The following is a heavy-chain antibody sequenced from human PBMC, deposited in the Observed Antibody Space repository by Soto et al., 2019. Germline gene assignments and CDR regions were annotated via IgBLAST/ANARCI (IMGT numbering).Heavy chain of an antibody. CDR2: IYYTGST. J-gene: IGHJ4*02. D-gene: IGHD2-15*01. CDR3: ARQSLDCSGGSCYTYYFDY. Sequence: QVQLQESGPGLVTPSETLSLTCTVSGGSINNYYWSWIRQPPGKGLEWIAYIYYTGSTNYNPSLKIRVTISVDTSKTQFSLKLSSVTAADTAVYYCARQSLDCSGGSCYTYYFDYWGQGTLVTVSS. CDR1: GGSINNYY. V-gene: IGHV4-59*08.